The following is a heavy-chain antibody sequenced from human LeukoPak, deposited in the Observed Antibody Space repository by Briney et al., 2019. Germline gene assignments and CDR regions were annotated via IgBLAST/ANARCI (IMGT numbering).Heavy chain of an antibody. CDR3: ARDVRYGYFDY. CDR1: GGSISSGGYY. CDR2: IYYSGST. Sequence: SETLPLTCTVSGGSISSGGYYWSWIRQHPGKGLEWIGYIYYSGSTYYNPSLKSRVTISVDTSKNQYSLKLSSVTAADTAVYYCARDVRYGYFDYWGQGTLVTVSS. V-gene: IGHV4-31*03. J-gene: IGHJ4*02. D-gene: IGHD5-18*01.